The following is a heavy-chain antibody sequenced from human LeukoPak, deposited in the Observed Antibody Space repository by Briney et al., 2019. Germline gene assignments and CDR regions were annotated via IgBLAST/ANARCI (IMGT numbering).Heavy chain of an antibody. V-gene: IGHV4-59*01. J-gene: IGHJ4*02. CDR3: AREVGSRIFDY. Sequence: SETLSLTCTVSGGSISSYYWSWIRQPPGKGLEWIGYIYYSGSTNYNPSLKSRVTISVDTSKNQFSLELSSVTAADTAAYYCAREVGSRIFDYWGQGTLVTVSS. CDR1: GGSISSYY. CDR2: IYYSGST. D-gene: IGHD1-26*01.